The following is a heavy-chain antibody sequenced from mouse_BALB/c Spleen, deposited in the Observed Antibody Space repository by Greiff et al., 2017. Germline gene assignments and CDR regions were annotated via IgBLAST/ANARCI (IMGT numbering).Heavy chain of an antibody. D-gene: IGHD3-2*01. Sequence: QVQLQQSGAELARPGASVKLSCKASGYTFTDYYINWVKQRTGQGLEWIGEIYPGSGNTYYNEKFKGKATLTADKSSSTAYMQLSSLTSEDSAVYFCARGDSSGYIYAMDYWGQGTSVTVSS. CDR2: IYPGSGNT. CDR1: GYTFTDYY. CDR3: ARGDSSGYIYAMDY. J-gene: IGHJ4*01. V-gene: IGHV1-77*01.